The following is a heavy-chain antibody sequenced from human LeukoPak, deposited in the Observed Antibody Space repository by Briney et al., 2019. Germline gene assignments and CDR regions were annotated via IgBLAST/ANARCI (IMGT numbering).Heavy chain of an antibody. J-gene: IGHJ6*02. Sequence: PGGSLRLSCAASGFTFSDYYMSWIRQAPGKGLEWVSYISSSGSTIYYADSVKGRFTISRDNAKNSLYLQMNSLRAEDTAVYYCARDIGSSGWLDYYYGMDVWGQGTTVXXSS. D-gene: IGHD6-19*01. CDR3: ARDIGSSGWLDYYYGMDV. CDR2: ISSSGSTI. V-gene: IGHV3-11*01. CDR1: GFTFSDYY.